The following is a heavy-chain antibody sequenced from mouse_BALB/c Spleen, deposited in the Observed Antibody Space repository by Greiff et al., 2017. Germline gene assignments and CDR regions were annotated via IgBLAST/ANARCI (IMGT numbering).Heavy chain of an antibody. CDR2: IYPGNVNT. Sequence: VKLMESGPELVKPGASVRISCKASGYTFTSYYIHWVKQRPGQGLEWIGWIYPGNVNTKYNEKFKGKATLTADKSSSTAYMQLSSLTSEDSAVYFCARDGSSLYYFDYWGQGTTLTVSS. D-gene: IGHD1-1*01. CDR1: GYTFTSYY. CDR3: ARDGSSLYYFDY. J-gene: IGHJ2*01. V-gene: IGHV1S56*01.